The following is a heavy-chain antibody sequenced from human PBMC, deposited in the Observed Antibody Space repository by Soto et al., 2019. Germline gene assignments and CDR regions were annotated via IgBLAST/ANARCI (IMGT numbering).Heavy chain of an antibody. V-gene: IGHV1-18*01. J-gene: IGHJ4*02. Sequence: ASVKVSCKASGYSFTRYLIHWVRQAPGQGLEWMGMISASSGITNYAQKLQGRVTMTTDTSTSTAYMELRSLRSDDTAVYYCARVSRWFGELSSYWGQGTLVTSPQ. D-gene: IGHD3-10*01. CDR2: ISASSGIT. CDR1: GYSFTRYL. CDR3: ARVSRWFGELSSY.